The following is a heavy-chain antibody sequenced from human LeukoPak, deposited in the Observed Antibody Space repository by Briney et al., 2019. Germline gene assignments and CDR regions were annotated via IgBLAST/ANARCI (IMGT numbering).Heavy chain of an antibody. CDR3: AKGGSGSYYDYSDY. D-gene: IGHD1-26*01. CDR1: GFTFSSYA. J-gene: IGHJ4*02. CDR2: ISESGGST. Sequence: PGGSLRLSCAASGFTFSSYAMSWVRQAPGKGLEWVSGISESGGSTNYADSVTGRFTISRDNSKNTLYVQMNSLRAEDTAVYYCAKGGSGSYYDYSDYWGQGTLVTVSS. V-gene: IGHV3-23*01.